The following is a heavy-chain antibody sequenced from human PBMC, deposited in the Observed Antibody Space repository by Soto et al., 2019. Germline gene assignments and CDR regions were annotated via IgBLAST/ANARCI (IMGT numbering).Heavy chain of an antibody. J-gene: IGHJ6*02. CDR1: GYTFTSYY. Sequence: ASVKVSCKASGYTFTSYYIHWVRQAPGQGLEWMGIINPRGGITTYAQKFQGRLTMTGDASTSTVYMELSSLTSEDTAMYHCASSPAYGSSWYGIPPDLSHGMDVWGQGTTVTVSS. D-gene: IGHD6-13*01. CDR2: INPRGGIT. CDR3: ASSPAYGSSWYGIPPDLSHGMDV. V-gene: IGHV1-46*01.